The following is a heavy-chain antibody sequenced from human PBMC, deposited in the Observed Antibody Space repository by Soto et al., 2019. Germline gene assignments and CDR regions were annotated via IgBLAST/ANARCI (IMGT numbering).Heavy chain of an antibody. CDR3: AREGRFTTVTPYYWYFDL. CDR1: GFTFSDYY. Sequence: QVQLVESGGGLVQPGGSLTLSCAASGFTFSDYYMSWIRQAPGKGLEWVSYISSSSSYTNYADSVKGRFTISRDNAKNSMNLQMNSLRAEDTAVYYCAREGRFTTVTPYYWYFDLWGRGTLVTVSS. V-gene: IGHV3-11*05. D-gene: IGHD4-17*01. CDR2: ISSSSSYT. J-gene: IGHJ2*01.